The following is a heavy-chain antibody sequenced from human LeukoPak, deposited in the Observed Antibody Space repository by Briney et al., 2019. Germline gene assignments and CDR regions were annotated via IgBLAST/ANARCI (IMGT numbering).Heavy chain of an antibody. D-gene: IGHD1-26*01. J-gene: IGHJ3*02. Sequence: SVKVSCKPPGGTFSSYAIRWVRQAPGQGLEWMGGIIPIFGTANYAQKFQGRVTITADESTRTAYMELSRLRSEDTAVYYCARGGPIAGATNGAFDIWGQGTMVTVSS. V-gene: IGHV1-69*13. CDR3: ARGGPIAGATNGAFDI. CDR1: GGTFSSYA. CDR2: IIPIFGTA.